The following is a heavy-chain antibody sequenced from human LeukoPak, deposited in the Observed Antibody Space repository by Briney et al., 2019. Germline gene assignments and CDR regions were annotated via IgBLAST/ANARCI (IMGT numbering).Heavy chain of an antibody. V-gene: IGHV5-51*01. CDR3: ARLSAGTGYSSSWDYFDY. CDR2: IYPGDSET. CDR1: GFSFTTYW. Sequence: GESLKISCKGSGFSFTTYWIGWVRQMPGKGLEWMGIIYPGDSETRYSPSFQGQVTISADKSISTAYLQWSSLKASDTAMYYCARLSAGTGYSSSWDYFDYWGQGTLVTVSS. J-gene: IGHJ4*02. D-gene: IGHD6-13*01.